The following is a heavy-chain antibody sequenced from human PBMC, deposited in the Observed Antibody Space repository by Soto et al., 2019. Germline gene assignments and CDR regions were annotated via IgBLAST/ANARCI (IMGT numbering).Heavy chain of an antibody. Sequence: QVQLVESGGGLVKPGGSLRLSCAASGFTFSDYYMSWIRQAPGKGLEWVSYISSSSSYTNYADSVKGRFTISRDNAKNSLYLQMNSLRAEDTAVYYCARAYSGYDYGYYFDYWGQGTLVTVSS. J-gene: IGHJ4*02. V-gene: IGHV3-11*06. CDR2: ISSSSSYT. CDR1: GFTFSDYY. CDR3: ARAYSGYDYGYYFDY. D-gene: IGHD5-12*01.